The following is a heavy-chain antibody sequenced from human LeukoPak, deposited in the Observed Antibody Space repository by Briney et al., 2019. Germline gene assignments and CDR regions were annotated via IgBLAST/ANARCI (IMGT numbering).Heavy chain of an antibody. V-gene: IGHV3-30-3*01. D-gene: IGHD3-3*02. CDR3: ARGIVGSTPYYYYYMDV. CDR2: ISYDGSNK. J-gene: IGHJ6*03. CDR1: GFTFSSYA. Sequence: GGSLRLSCAASGFTFSSYAMHWVRQAPGKGLEWVAVISYDGSNKYYADSVEGRFTISRDNSKNTLYLQMNSLRAEDTAVYYCARGIVGSTPYYYYYMDVWGKGTTVTVSS.